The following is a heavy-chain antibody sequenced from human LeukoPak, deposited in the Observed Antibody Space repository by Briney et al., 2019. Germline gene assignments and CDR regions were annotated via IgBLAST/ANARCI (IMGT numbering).Heavy chain of an antibody. D-gene: IGHD5/OR15-5a*01. Sequence: SETLSITCTVSGGSISSSSYYWGWIRQPPGKGLEWIGSIYYSGSTYYNPSLKSRVTISVDTSKNQFSLKLSSVTAADTAVYYCARGRSSTLDYWGQGTLVTVSS. CDR3: ARGRSSTLDY. V-gene: IGHV4-39*07. CDR1: GGSISSSSYY. CDR2: IYYSGST. J-gene: IGHJ4*02.